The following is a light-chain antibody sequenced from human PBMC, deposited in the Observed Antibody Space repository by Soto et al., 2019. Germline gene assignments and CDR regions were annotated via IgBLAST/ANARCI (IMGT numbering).Light chain of an antibody. J-gene: IGKJ3*01. CDR1: QGISSY. CDR2: AAS. V-gene: IGKV1-9*01. CDR3: HQLNSYPRGFT. Sequence: IQLTQSPSSPSASVGDRVTITCRASQGISSYLAWYQQKPGKAPKLLIYAASTLQSGVPSRFSGSGSGTDFTLTISSLQPEAFATYYCHQLNSYPRGFTFGPGTKVDIK.